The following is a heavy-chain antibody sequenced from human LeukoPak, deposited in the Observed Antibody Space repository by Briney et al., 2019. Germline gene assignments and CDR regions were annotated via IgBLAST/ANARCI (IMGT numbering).Heavy chain of an antibody. CDR1: GFTFSSCA. J-gene: IGHJ4*02. Sequence: GGSLRLSCAASGFTFSSCAMHWVRQAPGKGLEWVAVISYDGSNKYYADSVKGRFTISRDNSKNTLYLQMNSLRAEDTAVYYCARDGWELLTSLYYFDYWGQGTLVTVSS. CDR2: ISYDGSNK. D-gene: IGHD1-26*01. V-gene: IGHV3-30-3*01. CDR3: ARDGWELLTSLYYFDY.